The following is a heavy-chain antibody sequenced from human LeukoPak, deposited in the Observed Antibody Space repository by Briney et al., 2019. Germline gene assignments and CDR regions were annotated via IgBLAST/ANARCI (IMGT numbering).Heavy chain of an antibody. J-gene: IGHJ5*02. CDR2: INPNSGGT. Sequence: GASMKVSCKASGYTFTGYYMHWVRQAPGQGLEWMGWINPNSGGTNYAQKFQGRVTMTRDTSISTAYMELSRLRSDDTAVYYCARGTDFGVATAFDPWGQGTLVTVSS. D-gene: IGHD3-3*01. CDR1: GYTFTGYY. CDR3: ARGTDFGVATAFDP. V-gene: IGHV1-2*02.